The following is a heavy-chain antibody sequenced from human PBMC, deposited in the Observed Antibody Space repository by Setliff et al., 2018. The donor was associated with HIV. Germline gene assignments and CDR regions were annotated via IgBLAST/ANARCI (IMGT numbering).Heavy chain of an antibody. CDR1: GGSISNYY. CDR2: IYSSGRT. J-gene: IGHJ3*02. CDR3: ARDSSIWYLNGAFDI. Sequence: PSETLSLTCTVSGGSISNYYWSWIRQPAEKGLEWIGRIYSSGRTNYNPSLKSRVTMSLDTSKNQFSLKLSSVTAADTAFYYCARDSSIWYLNGAFDIEGRGTMVTVSS. D-gene: IGHD6-13*01. V-gene: IGHV4-4*07.